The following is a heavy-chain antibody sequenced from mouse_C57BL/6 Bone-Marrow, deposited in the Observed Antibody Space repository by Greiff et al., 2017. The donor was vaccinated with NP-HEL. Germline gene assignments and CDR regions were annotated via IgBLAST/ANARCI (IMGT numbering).Heavy chain of an antibody. D-gene: IGHD3-2*02. Sequence: EVQLVESGGGLVQPGGSMKLSCAASGFTFSDAWMDWVRQSPEKGLEWVAEIRNKANNHATYYAESVKGRFTISRDDSKSSVYLQMNSLRAEDTGIYYCTRRRSSGYDYWGQGTTLTVSS. J-gene: IGHJ2*01. CDR2: IRNKANNHAT. V-gene: IGHV6-6*01. CDR3: TRRRSSGYDY. CDR1: GFTFSDAW.